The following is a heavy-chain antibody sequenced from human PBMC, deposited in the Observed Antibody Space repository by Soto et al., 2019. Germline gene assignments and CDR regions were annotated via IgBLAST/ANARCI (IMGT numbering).Heavy chain of an antibody. Sequence: EVQLVESGGGLVQPGGSLRLSCAASGLTFSSYWMHWVRQAPGKGLVWVSRINSDGSSTSYADSVKGRFTISRDNAKNTPYLQMNSLSAEDKAVYYCALSHTVTTDYWGQGALVTVSS. CDR3: ALSHTVTTDY. CDR2: INSDGSST. V-gene: IGHV3-74*01. D-gene: IGHD4-17*01. J-gene: IGHJ4*02. CDR1: GLTFSSYW.